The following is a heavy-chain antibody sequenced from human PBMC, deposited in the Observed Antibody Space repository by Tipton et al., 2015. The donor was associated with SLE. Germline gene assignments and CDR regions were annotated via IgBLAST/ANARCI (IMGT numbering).Heavy chain of an antibody. CDR1: GGSFSGYY. CDR2: INHSGST. V-gene: IGHV4-34*01. J-gene: IGHJ3*02. D-gene: IGHD1-14*01. Sequence: LRLSCAVYGGSFSGYYWSWIRQPPGKGLEWIGEINHSGSTNYNPSLKSRVTISVDTSKNQFSLKLSSVTAADTAVYYCARDNPRGDAFDIWGQGTMVTVSS. CDR3: ARDNPRGDAFDI.